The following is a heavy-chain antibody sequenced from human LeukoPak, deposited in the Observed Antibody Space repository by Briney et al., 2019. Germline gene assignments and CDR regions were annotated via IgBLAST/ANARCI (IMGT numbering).Heavy chain of an antibody. CDR1: GIIITSYW. CDR2: IKQDGSEK. V-gene: IGHV3-7*01. Sequence: AGGSLRLSCAASGIIITSYWMSWVRQTPGKGLEWVANIKQDGSEKNYVDSVKGRFTTFRDNARNSLYLQMNSLRAEDTAVYYCASHSYGYNHWGQGTLVIVSS. J-gene: IGHJ5*02. CDR3: ASHSYGYNH. D-gene: IGHD3-16*01.